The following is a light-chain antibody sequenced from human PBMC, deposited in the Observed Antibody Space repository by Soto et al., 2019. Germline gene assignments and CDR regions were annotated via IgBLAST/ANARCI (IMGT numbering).Light chain of an antibody. J-gene: IGLJ1*01. CDR1: SSDVGGYDS. CDR3: SSYRSISTSYV. CDR2: GVR. V-gene: IGLV2-14*03. Sequence: QSAPTQPASVSGSPGQSITITCTGTSSDVGGYDSVSWYQQHPGTAPKLMIYGVRNRPSGVSNRFSGSKSGDTASLTISGLQAEDEADYYCSSYRSISTSYVFGTGTKLTVL.